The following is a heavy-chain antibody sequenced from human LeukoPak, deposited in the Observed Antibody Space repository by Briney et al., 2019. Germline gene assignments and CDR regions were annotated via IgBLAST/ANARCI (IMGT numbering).Heavy chain of an antibody. J-gene: IGHJ6*03. CDR1: GGSFSGYY. V-gene: IGHV4-34*01. CDR2: INHSGST. Sequence: SETLSLTCAVYGGSFSGYYWSWIRQPPGKGLEWIGEINHSGSTNYNPSLKSRVTISVDTSKNQFSLKLSSVTAADTAVYYCARHGYYYYYMDVWGKGTTVTISS. CDR3: ARHGYYYYYMDV. D-gene: IGHD2-8*01.